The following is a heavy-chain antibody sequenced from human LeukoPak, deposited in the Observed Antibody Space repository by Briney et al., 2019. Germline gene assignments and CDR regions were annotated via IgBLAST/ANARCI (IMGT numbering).Heavy chain of an antibody. D-gene: IGHD6-13*01. V-gene: IGHV3-30-3*02. J-gene: IGHJ4*02. CDR3: AKQSIASGSWDY. CDR2: ISYDGSNK. CDR1: GFTFSSYD. Sequence: GRSLRLSCAASGFTFSSYDMHWVRQAPGKGLEWVAVISYDGSNKYNADSVKGRFTISRDNSKNTLYLQMNSLRAEDTAVYYCAKQSIASGSWDYWGQGTLVTVSS.